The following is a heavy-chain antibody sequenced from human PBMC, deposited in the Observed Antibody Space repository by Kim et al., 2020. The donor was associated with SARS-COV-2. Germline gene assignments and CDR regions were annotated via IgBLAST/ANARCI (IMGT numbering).Heavy chain of an antibody. CDR2: IYYSGST. V-gene: IGHV4-59*01. D-gene: IGHD3-3*01. CDR3: ARDHREWLQYTANWYFDL. Sequence: SETLSRTCTDSGGSISSYYWSWIRQPPGKGLEWIGYIYYSGSTNYNPSLKSRVTISVDTSKNQFSLKLSSVTAADTAVYYCARDHREWLQYTANWYFDLWGRGTLVTVSS. CDR1: GGSISSYY. J-gene: IGHJ2*01.